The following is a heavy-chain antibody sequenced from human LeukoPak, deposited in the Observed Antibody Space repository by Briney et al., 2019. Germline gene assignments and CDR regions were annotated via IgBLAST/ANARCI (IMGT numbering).Heavy chain of an antibody. V-gene: IGHV4-38-2*02. J-gene: IGHJ5*02. Sequence: SETLSLTCTVSGSFISSGYYWGWIRQPPGKGLEWIGSIYYSGSTYYNPSLKSRVTISVDTSKNQFSLKLSSVTAADTAVYYCASSNGVGNWFDPWGQGTLVTVSS. CDR2: IYYSGST. D-gene: IGHD2-8*01. CDR1: GSFISSGYY. CDR3: ASSNGVGNWFDP.